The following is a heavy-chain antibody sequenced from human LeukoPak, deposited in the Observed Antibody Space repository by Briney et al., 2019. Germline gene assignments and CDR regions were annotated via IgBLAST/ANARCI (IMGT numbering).Heavy chain of an antibody. J-gene: IGHJ1*01. CDR2: ISVSDGST. CDR3: AQRMAVAGTRPFNH. CDR1: GFTFSSYA. V-gene: IGHV3-23*01. Sequence: PGGSLTLSCAASGFTFSSYAMSWVRQAPGKGLEWVAAISVSDGSTYYADSVKGRLTICRDNSRNTLYLQMISLRAEDTAVYYCAQRMAVAGTRPFNHWGQGTLVTVSS. D-gene: IGHD6-19*01.